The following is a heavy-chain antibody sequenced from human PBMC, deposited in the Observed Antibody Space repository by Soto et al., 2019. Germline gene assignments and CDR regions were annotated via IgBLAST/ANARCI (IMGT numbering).Heavy chain of an antibody. CDR3: ASAVVVVAATGSYYYYGMDV. CDR1: GGSFSGYY. Sequence: SETLSLTCAVYGGSFSGYYWSWIRQPPGKGLEWIGEINHSGSTNYNPSLKSRVTISVDTSKNQFSLKLSSVTAADTAVYYCASAVVVVAATGSYYYYGMDVWGQGTTVTVSS. J-gene: IGHJ6*02. D-gene: IGHD2-15*01. CDR2: INHSGST. V-gene: IGHV4-34*01.